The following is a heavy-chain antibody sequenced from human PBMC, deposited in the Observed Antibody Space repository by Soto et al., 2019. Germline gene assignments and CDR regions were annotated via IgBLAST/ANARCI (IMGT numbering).Heavy chain of an antibody. CDR2: MNPNSGNT. J-gene: IGHJ5*02. V-gene: IGHV1-8*01. Sequence: QVQLVQSGAEVKKPGASVKVSCKASGYTFTSYDINWVRQATGQGREWMGWMNPNSGNTGYAQKFQGRVTMTRNTSISTAYMELSSLRSEDTAVYYCARRLRFVPPTNRGGFDPWGQGTLVTVSS. D-gene: IGHD5-12*01. CDR1: GYTFTSYD. CDR3: ARRLRFVPPTNRGGFDP.